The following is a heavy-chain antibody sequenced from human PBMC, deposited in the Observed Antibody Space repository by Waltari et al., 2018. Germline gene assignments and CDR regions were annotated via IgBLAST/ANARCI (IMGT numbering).Heavy chain of an antibody. V-gene: IGHV1-69*01. Sequence: QVQLVQSGAEVKKPGSSVKVSCKASGGTFSSYAISWVRQAPGQGLEWMGGIIPIFGTANYAQKSQGRVTITADESTSTAYMELSSLRSEETAVYYCATKDCSSTSCYMGYYYYYYGMDVWGQGTTVTVSS. CDR1: GGTFSSYA. D-gene: IGHD2-2*02. CDR3: ATKDCSSTSCYMGYYYYYYGMDV. CDR2: IIPIFGTA. J-gene: IGHJ6*02.